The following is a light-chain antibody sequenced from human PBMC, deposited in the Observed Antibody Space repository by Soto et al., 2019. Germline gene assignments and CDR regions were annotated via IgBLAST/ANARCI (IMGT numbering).Light chain of an antibody. Sequence: EILMTQSPATLSVSPGERATLSCRASQSVSSNLAWYQQKPGQAPRLLIYGASSRATGIPARFSGSGSGTEFTLTISSLQPEDFAVYYCQQYTNWPPYTFGQGTKLEIK. J-gene: IGKJ2*01. V-gene: IGKV3-15*01. CDR2: GAS. CDR1: QSVSSN. CDR3: QQYTNWPPYT.